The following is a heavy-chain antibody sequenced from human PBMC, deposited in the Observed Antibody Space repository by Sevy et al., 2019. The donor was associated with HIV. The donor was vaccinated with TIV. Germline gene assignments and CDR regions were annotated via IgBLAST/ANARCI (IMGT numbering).Heavy chain of an antibody. CDR3: ARDQLGSIDY. V-gene: IGHV3-30-3*01. J-gene: IGHJ4*02. D-gene: IGHD7-27*01. CDR1: GFTCSTYA. CDR2: VSSDGSEI. Sequence: GGSLRLSCAVSGFTCSTYAMHWVRQAPGKGLECVAIVSSDGSEINYADSVNGRFPISRDNSRNTLYLQMNSLRTEDTALYYCARDQLGSIDYWGQGTLVTVSS.